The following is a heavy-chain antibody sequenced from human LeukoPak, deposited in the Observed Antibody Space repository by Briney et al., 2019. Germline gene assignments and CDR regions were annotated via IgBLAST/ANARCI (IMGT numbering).Heavy chain of an antibody. CDR2: IKEDGSER. J-gene: IGHJ4*02. CDR1: GFVFSNSW. V-gene: IGHV3-7*01. D-gene: IGHD4/OR15-4a*01. Sequence: GGSLRLSCVASGFVFSNSWMAWGRLAPGKGLERVANIKEDGSERYYVDSVRGRFTISRDNARNSLDLEMNSLRAEDTAVYCFARRKEVQTTFDYWGPGTLVTASS. CDR3: ARRKEVQTTFDY.